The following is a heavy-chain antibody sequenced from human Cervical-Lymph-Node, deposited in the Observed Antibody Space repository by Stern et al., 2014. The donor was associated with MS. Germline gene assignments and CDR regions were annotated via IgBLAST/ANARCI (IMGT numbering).Heavy chain of an antibody. CDR3: ARARVGDYARSPHLDS. V-gene: IGHV3-21*01. CDR2: ISNNSTHT. Sequence: EEQLVESGGGLVKPGESLRLSCDASGFTFSHYSINWVRQAPAKGLAWNSSISNNSTHTYYADSVEGRFTISRDSAKDSVSLHMVSLRAEDTAVYYCARARVGDYARSPHLDSWGQGTLVTVSS. J-gene: IGHJ4*02. CDR1: GFTFSHYS. D-gene: IGHD4-17*01.